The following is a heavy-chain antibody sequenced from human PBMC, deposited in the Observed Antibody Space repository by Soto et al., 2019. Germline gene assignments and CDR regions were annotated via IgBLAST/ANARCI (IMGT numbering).Heavy chain of an antibody. CDR1: GGSISSSNW. J-gene: IGHJ6*02. Sequence: KASETLSLTCAVSGGSISSSNWWSWVRQPPGKGLEWIGEIYHSGSTNYNPSLKSRVTISVDKSKNQFSLKLSSVTAADTAVYYCAREGFPWGYYDFWSGYSLYYYYGMDVWGQGTTVTVSS. CDR3: AREGFPWGYYDFWSGYSLYYYYGMDV. V-gene: IGHV4-4*02. CDR2: IYHSGST. D-gene: IGHD3-3*01.